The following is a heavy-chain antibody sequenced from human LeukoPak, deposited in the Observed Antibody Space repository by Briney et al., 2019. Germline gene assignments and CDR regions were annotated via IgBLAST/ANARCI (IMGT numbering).Heavy chain of an antibody. V-gene: IGHV3-9*01. CDR3: ATSAPSSVAGNFDY. J-gene: IGHJ4*02. CDR2: ISWNSGSI. Sequence: PGGSLRLSCAASGFTFDDYAMHWVRQAPGKGLEWVSGISWNSGSIGYADSVKGRFTISRDNAKNSLYLQMNSLRAEDTALYYCATSAPSSVAGNFDYWGQGTLVTVSS. D-gene: IGHD6-19*01. CDR1: GFTFDDYA.